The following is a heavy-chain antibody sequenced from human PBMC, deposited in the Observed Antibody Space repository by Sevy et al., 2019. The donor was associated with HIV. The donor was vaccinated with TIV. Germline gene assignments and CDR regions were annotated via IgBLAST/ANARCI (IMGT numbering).Heavy chain of an antibody. CDR1: GFSFSIYW. CDR3: VREGLGGYSYSLDY. Sequence: GGSLRLSCAASGFSFSIYWMSWVRQAPGKGLEWVATMKQDGSDEDYVDSVKGRFTISRDNAKNSLFLQMNSLSAEDTAVYYCVREGLGGYSYSLDYWGRGTLVTVSS. D-gene: IGHD5-18*01. CDR2: MKQDGSDE. J-gene: IGHJ4*01. V-gene: IGHV3-7*01.